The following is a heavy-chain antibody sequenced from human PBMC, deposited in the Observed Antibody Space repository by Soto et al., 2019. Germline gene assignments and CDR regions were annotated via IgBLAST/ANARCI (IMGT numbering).Heavy chain of an antibody. CDR1: GGSISSGGYY. CDR3: ARDSWGRSGQTYYYDSSGYHVVTD. J-gene: IGHJ4*02. CDR2: IYYSGST. Sequence: PSETLSLTCTVSGGSISSGGYYCSLIRQHPGKGLEWIGYIYYSGSTYYNPSLKSRVTISVDTSKNQFSLKLSSVTAADTAVYYCARDSWGRSGQTYYYDSSGYHVVTDWGQGTLVTVSS. V-gene: IGHV4-31*03. D-gene: IGHD3-22*01.